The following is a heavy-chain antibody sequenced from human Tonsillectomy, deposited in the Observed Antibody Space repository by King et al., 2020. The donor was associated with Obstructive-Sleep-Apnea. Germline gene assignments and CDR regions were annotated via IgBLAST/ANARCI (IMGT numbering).Heavy chain of an antibody. D-gene: IGHD3-16*02. CDR3: ARGPYDYVWGSYRWGPFDY. J-gene: IGHJ4*02. Sequence: VQLQQWGAGLLKPSETLSLTCAVYGGSFSGYYWSWIRQPPGKGLEWIGEINHSGSTNYNPSLKSRVTISVDTSKNQFSLKLISVTAADTAVYYCARGPYDYVWGSYRWGPFDYWGQGTLVTVSS. CDR2: INHSGST. CDR1: GGSFSGYY. V-gene: IGHV4-34*01.